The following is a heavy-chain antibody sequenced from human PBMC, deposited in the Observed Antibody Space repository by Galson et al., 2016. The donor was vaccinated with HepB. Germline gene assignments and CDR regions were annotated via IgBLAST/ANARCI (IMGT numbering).Heavy chain of an antibody. CDR2: IDPSDSYT. D-gene: IGHD2-15*01. J-gene: IGHJ6*02. CDR3: ARQGSSAGELYYYYGMDV. V-gene: IGHV5-10-1*01. Sequence: QSGAEVKKPGESLRISCKDSGYSFSTYWIIWVRQMPGKGLEWMGRIDPSDSYTNYSPSFQGHVTISADKSISTAYLQWSSLKASDTGIYYCARQGSSAGELYYYYGMDVWGQGTTVTV. CDR1: GYSFSTYW.